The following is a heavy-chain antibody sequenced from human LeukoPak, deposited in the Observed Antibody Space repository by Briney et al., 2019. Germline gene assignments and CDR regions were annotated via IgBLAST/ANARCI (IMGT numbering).Heavy chain of an antibody. CDR1: GFTVSSNY. CDR2: IYSGGST. Sequence: GGSLRLSCAASGFTVSSNYMSWVRQAPGKGLEWVSVIYSGGSTYYADSVKGRFTISRDNSKNTLYLQMNSLRAEDTAVYYCARGRYGDYFDYWGQGALVTVSS. D-gene: IGHD4-17*01. V-gene: IGHV3-66*01. CDR3: ARGRYGDYFDY. J-gene: IGHJ4*02.